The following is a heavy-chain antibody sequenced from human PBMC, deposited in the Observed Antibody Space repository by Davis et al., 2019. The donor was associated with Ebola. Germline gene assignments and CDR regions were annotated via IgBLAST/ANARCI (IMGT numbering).Heavy chain of an antibody. CDR3: ARTSTVTTWDGMDV. CDR1: GGTFSSYA. CDR2: IIPIFGTA. J-gene: IGHJ6*02. V-gene: IGHV1-69*06. D-gene: IGHD4-17*01. Sequence: SVKVSCKASGGTFSSYAISWVRQAPGQGLEWMGGIIPIFGTANYAQKFQGRVTITADKSTSTAYMELSSLGSEDTAVYYCARTSTVTTWDGMDVWGQGTTVTVSS.